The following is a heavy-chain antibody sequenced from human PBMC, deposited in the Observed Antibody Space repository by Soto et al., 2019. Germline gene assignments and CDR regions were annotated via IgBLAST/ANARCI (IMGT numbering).Heavy chain of an antibody. Sequence: SETLSLTCKVSGTSIRHFYLTWIRQTAGKGLEWIGRIYITGTTSLNPSLKSRVTMSMDASKNEFSLNLTSVTAADTAVYYCVRDRADFSSTYYHYFSVWGRGIQVTVYS. CDR1: GTSIRHFY. CDR3: VRDRADFSSTYYHYFSV. CDR2: IYITGTT. V-gene: IGHV4-4*07. J-gene: IGHJ2*01. D-gene: IGHD2-2*01.